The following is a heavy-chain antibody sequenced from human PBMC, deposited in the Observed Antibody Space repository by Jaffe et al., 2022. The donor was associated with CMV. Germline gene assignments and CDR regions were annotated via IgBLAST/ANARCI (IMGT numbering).Heavy chain of an antibody. CDR1: GGSISTYY. J-gene: IGHJ6*03. CDR3: ARLLAAYYHMDV. D-gene: IGHD2-8*02. V-gene: IGHV4-59*01. Sequence: QVQLQESGPGLVKPSETLSLTCTVSGGSISTYYWTWIRQPPGKGLEWIGYIYSSGSTKYNPSLKSRVTISMDTSKNQFSLKLSSVTAADTAVYYCARLLAAYYHMDVWGKGTTVTVSS. CDR2: IYSSGST.